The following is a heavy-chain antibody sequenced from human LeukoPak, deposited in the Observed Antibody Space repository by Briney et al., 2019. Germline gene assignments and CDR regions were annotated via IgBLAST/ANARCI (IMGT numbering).Heavy chain of an antibody. J-gene: IGHJ4*02. CDR1: GGSISSVGHY. CDR3: ARATVGTVEFDQ. Sequence: PSETLSLTCTVSGGSISSVGHYWGWIRQPPGKGLEWIGSMHYSGSTYYNPSLKSRVTISVDTSKNQFSLKLHSMTAADSAVYYCARATVGTVEFDQWGQGTLVTVSS. CDR2: MHYSGST. D-gene: IGHD5-12*01. V-gene: IGHV4-39*07.